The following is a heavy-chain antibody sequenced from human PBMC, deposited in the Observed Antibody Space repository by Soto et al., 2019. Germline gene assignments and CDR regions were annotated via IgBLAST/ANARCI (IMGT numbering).Heavy chain of an antibody. Sequence: QVQLRESGPGLVKPSQTLLLTCSVSGASITGGSYYWSWLRQPPGKALEWIGYITSRARPFYHPCLASRSSISTDTSKIQLSLQLTAVTADDTAVYYCARDQYRGYDFALWGQGTLVTVSS. CDR1: GASITGGSYY. D-gene: IGHD5-12*01. CDR3: ARDQYRGYDFAL. J-gene: IGHJ5*02. CDR2: ITSRARP. V-gene: IGHV4-30-4*01.